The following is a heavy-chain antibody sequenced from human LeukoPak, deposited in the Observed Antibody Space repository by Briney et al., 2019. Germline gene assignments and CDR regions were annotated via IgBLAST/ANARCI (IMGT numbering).Heavy chain of an antibody. Sequence: GGSLRVSCTVSGFTFSSFAMSWVRQAPGKGLEWVSTISGGSGAKYYADSVKGRFTISRDNSKDTLYLQMHSLRAEDTAVYFCAKDTPLTTYTSGWSSNSFDYWGQGTLVAVSS. J-gene: IGHJ4*02. V-gene: IGHV3-23*01. CDR3: AKDTPLTTYTSGWSSNSFDY. CDR1: GFTFSSFA. D-gene: IGHD6-19*01. CDR2: ISGGSGAK.